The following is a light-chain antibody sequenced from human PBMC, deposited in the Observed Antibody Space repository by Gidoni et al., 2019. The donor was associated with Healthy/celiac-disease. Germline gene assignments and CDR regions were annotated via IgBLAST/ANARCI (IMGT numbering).Light chain of an antibody. Sequence: EIVLTQSPAPLSLSPGERATLSCRPSQSVSSYLAWYQQKPGQAPRLLIYDASNRATGIPARFSGSGSGTDFTLTISSLEPEDFAVYYCQQRSNWPPEITFGQGTRLEIK. CDR3: QQRSNWPPEIT. CDR2: DAS. J-gene: IGKJ5*01. V-gene: IGKV3-11*01. CDR1: QSVSSY.